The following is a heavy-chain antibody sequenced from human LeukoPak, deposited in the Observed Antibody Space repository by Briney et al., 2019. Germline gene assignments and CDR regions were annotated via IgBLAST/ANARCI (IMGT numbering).Heavy chain of an antibody. D-gene: IGHD1-7*01. J-gene: IGHJ1*01. CDR2: ISGSGGST. Sequence: GGSLRLSCAASGFTFSSYAMSWVRQAPGKGLEWVSAISGSGGSTYYADSVKGRFTISRDNSKNTLYLQMNSLRAEDTAVYYCAKDPWANWNYVGYFQHWGQGTLVTVSS. CDR1: GFTFSSYA. V-gene: IGHV3-23*01. CDR3: AKDPWANWNYVGYFQH.